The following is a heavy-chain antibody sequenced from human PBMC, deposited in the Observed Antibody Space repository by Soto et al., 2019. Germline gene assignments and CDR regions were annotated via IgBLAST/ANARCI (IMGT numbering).Heavy chain of an antibody. Sequence: SETLSLTCTVSGGSISSYYWSWIRQPPGKGLEWIGYTYYSGSTNYNPSLKSRVTISVDTSKNQFSLKLSSVTAADTAVYYCAREEGGDWFDPWGQGTLVTVSS. CDR3: AREEGGDWFDP. CDR2: TYYSGST. D-gene: IGHD2-15*01. CDR1: GGSISSYY. J-gene: IGHJ5*02. V-gene: IGHV4-59*01.